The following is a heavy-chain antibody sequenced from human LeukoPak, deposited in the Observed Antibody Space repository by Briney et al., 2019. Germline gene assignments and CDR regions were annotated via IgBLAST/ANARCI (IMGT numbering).Heavy chain of an antibody. CDR2: ISHAGTT. J-gene: IGHJ4*02. Sequence: SETLSLTCTVSDYTIGSGYSWGWIRQPPGKGLEWNATISHAGTTYYNPSLKTRVTMTLDTSRNQFSLRLSSVIAADTAVYYCARDLSVYYYYYLDFWGQGTLVTVSS. D-gene: IGHD3-22*01. V-gene: IGHV4-38-2*02. CDR1: DYTIGSGYS. CDR3: ARDLSVYYYYYLDF.